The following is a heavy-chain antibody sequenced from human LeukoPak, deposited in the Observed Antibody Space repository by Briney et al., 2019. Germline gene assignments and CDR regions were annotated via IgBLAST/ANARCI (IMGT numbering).Heavy chain of an antibody. D-gene: IGHD3-16*02. V-gene: IGHV3-23*01. CDR3: AKADSTSLNWFDP. CDR2: INESGGTT. Sequence: GGSLRLSCVASGFTFSSYAMAWVRQAPGKGLEWVSVINESGGTTYYAAFVKGRFTISRDSSKNTLYLQLGSLRAEDTALYYCAKADSTSLNWFDPWGQGTLVTVSS. CDR1: GFTFSSYA. J-gene: IGHJ5*02.